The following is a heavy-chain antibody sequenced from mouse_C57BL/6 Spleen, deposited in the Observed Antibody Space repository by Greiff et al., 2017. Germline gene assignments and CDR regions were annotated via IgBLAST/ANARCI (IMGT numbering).Heavy chain of an antibody. V-gene: IGHV1-53*01. CDR3: ARERHYYGSLWYFDV. J-gene: IGHJ1*03. Sequence: VQLQQPGTELVKPGASVKLSCKASGYTFTSYWMHWVKQRPGQGLEWIGNINPSNGGTNYNQKFKSKATLTVDKSSSTAYIQLSSLTSEDSAVYYCARERHYYGSLWYFDVWGTGTTVTVSS. CDR2: INPSNGGT. CDR1: GYTFTSYW. D-gene: IGHD1-1*01.